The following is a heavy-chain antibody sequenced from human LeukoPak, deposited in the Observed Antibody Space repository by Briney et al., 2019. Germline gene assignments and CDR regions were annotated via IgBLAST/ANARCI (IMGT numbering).Heavy chain of an antibody. J-gene: IGHJ4*02. V-gene: IGHV3-15*01. CDR1: GFTLKNAW. CDR3: TTGTEQQWLSLNY. Sequence: GGSLRLSCVASGFTLKNAWMSWVRQAPGKGLEWVGRIRSKTDGGTTDYAAPVKGRFTISRDDSKNTLYLQMNSLKTEDTAVYYCTTGTEQQWLSLNYWGQGTLVTVSS. CDR2: IRSKTDGGTT. D-gene: IGHD6-19*01.